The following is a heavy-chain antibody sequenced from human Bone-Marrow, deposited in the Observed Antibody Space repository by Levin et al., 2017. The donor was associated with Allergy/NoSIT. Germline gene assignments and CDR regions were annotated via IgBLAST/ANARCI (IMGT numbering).Heavy chain of an antibody. CDR3: ARGGLSGYYDSSGYYY. CDR1: GGSFSGYY. Sequence: SETLSLTCAVYGGSFSGYYWSWIRQPPGKGLEWIGEINHSGSTNYNPSLKSRVTISVDTSKNQFSLKLSSVTAADTAVYYCARGGLSGYYDSSGYYYWGQGTLVTVSS. V-gene: IGHV4-34*01. D-gene: IGHD3-22*01. CDR2: INHSGST. J-gene: IGHJ4*02.